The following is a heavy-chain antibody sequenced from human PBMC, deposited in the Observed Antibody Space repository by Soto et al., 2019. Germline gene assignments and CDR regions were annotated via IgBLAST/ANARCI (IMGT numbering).Heavy chain of an antibody. Sequence: ASVKVSCKASGGTFSSYAISWVRQAPGQGLEWMGGIIPIFGTANYAQKFQGRVTITADESTSTAYMELSSLRSEDKAVYYCATDMSARYCSSTSCYRSPHKWSDPRGQGTLVTVSS. J-gene: IGHJ5*02. CDR2: IIPIFGTA. CDR1: GGTFSSYA. V-gene: IGHV1-69*13. CDR3: ATDMSARYCSSTSCYRSPHKWSDP. D-gene: IGHD2-2*02.